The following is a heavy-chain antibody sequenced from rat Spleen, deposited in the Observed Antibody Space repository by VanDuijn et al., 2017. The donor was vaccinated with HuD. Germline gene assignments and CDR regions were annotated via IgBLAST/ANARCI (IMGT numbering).Heavy chain of an antibody. J-gene: IGHJ4*01. CDR2: ITNSGGST. D-gene: IGHD1-5*01. CDR3: TRLISLDA. V-gene: IGHV5S13*01. CDR1: GFTFSNYG. Sequence: EVQLVESGGGLVQPGRSLKLSCAASGFTFSNYGMAWVRQAPTKGLEWVASITNSGGSTYYRDSVKGRFTISRDNAKSTLYLQMDSLRSEDTATYYCTRLISLDAWGQGASVTVSS.